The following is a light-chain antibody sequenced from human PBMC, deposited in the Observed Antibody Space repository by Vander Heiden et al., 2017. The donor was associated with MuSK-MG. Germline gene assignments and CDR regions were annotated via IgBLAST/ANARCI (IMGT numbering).Light chain of an antibody. V-gene: IGLV3-19*01. CDR3: NSRDTSGDHVV. CDR2: GRT. J-gene: IGLJ2*01. Sequence: SSELTQDPAVSVALGQTVRITCQGDSLKRFYANWYQQKPGQAPILVIYGRTNRPSGIPDRFSGSSSGNTASLTITGAQAEDEADYYCNSRDTSGDHVVFGGGTKLTVL. CDR1: SLKRFY.